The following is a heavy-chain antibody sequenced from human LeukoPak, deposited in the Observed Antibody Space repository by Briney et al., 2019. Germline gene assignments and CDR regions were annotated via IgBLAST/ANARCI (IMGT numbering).Heavy chain of an antibody. Sequence: GSLRLSCAASGLTFSSAWMTWVRLAPGRGLEWVGRIRDTAYVGTTDYAEPVIGRFIISRDDSENTVYLQMNSLKTEDTGDYYCTTVGVYYYDHWGQGTRVTDS. CDR3: TTVGVYYYDH. CDR1: GLTFSSAW. J-gene: IGHJ5*02. CDR2: IRDTAYVGTT. V-gene: IGHV3-15*01. D-gene: IGHD3-10*01.